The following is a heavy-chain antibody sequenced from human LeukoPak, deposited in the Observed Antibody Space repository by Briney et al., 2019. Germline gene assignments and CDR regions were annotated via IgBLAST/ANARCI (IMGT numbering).Heavy chain of an antibody. CDR3: ARGRSRAMVGRIFDY. Sequence: PSETLSLTCAVYGGSFSGYYWSWIRQPPGEGLEWIGEINHSGSTNYNPSLKSRATISVDTSKNQFSLKLSSVTAADTAVYYCARGRSRAMVGRIFDYWGQGTLVTVSS. V-gene: IGHV4-34*01. J-gene: IGHJ4*02. CDR2: INHSGST. CDR1: GGSFSGYY. D-gene: IGHD5-18*01.